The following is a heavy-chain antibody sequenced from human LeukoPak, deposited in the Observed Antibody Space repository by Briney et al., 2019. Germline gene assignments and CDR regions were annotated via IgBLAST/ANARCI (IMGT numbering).Heavy chain of an antibody. CDR1: GYTFTGYY. V-gene: IGHV1-2*02. J-gene: IGHJ4*02. CDR3: ARKVSSTSCYAMDY. Sequence: ASVKVSCKASGYTFTGYYMHWVRQAPGQGLEWMGWINPNSGGTNYAQKFQGRATMTRDTSISTAYMELSRLRSDDTAVYYCARKVSSTSCYAMDYWGQGTLVTVSS. D-gene: IGHD2-2*01. CDR2: INPNSGGT.